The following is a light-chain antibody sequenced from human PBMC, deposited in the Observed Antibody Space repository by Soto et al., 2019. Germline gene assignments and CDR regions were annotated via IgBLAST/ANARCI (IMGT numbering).Light chain of an antibody. CDR3: QQYNNWAKT. CDR2: GAS. CDR1: QSVSSN. Sequence: EIVMTQSPSTLSVSPGERSTLSGRASQSVSSNLAWYQQKPGQAPRLLIYGASTRATGIPARFSGSGSGTEFTLTISSLQSEDFAVYYCQQYNNWAKTFGQGTKVDIK. V-gene: IGKV3-15*01. J-gene: IGKJ1*01.